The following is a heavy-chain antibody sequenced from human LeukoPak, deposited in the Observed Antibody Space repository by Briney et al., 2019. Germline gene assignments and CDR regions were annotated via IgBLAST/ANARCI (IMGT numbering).Heavy chain of an antibody. Sequence: NTSETLSLTCTVSGGSISSGNYYWSWIRQPPGKGLEWIGEINHSGSTNYNPSLKSRVTISVDTSKNQFSLKLSSVTAADTAVYYCRYCSSTTCYPPFDYWGQGTLVTVSS. J-gene: IGHJ4*02. CDR3: RYCSSTTCYPPFDY. CDR2: INHSGST. CDR1: GGSISSGNYY. V-gene: IGHV4-39*07. D-gene: IGHD2-2*01.